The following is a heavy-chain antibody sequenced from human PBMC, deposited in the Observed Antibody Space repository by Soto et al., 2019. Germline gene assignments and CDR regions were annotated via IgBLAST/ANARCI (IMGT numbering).Heavy chain of an antibody. D-gene: IGHD1-1*01. J-gene: IGHJ4*02. CDR1: GYPFSRYA. Sequence: QVPLVQSGAEVKKPGASVKVSCKASGYPFSRYAIHWVRQAPGQRLEWMGWINAGGGGTKYSQSFQGRVTITRDTSASTAYMELSSLTSEDTAVYYCARETYNSGRFDYWGQGTLVTVSS. CDR2: INAGGGGT. V-gene: IGHV1-3*01. CDR3: ARETYNSGRFDY.